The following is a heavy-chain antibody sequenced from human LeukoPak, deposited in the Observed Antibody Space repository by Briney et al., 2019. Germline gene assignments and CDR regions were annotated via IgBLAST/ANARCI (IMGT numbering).Heavy chain of an antibody. CDR3: ASDIVVVPAAISYYYGMDV. V-gene: IGHV3-23*01. CDR2: ISGSGGST. J-gene: IGHJ6*02. D-gene: IGHD2-2*02. CDR1: GFTFSSYA. Sequence: GGSRRLSCAASGFTFSSYAMSWVRQAPGRGLEWVSAISGSGGSTYYADSVKGRFTISRDNSKNTLYLQMNSLRAEDTAVYYCASDIVVVPAAISYYYGMDVWGQGTTVTVSS.